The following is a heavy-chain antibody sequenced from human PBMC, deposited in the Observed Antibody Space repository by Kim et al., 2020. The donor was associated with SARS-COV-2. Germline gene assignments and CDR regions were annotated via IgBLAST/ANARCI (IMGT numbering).Heavy chain of an antibody. CDR3: VKDRGRVVDDGEFDY. Sequence: DAMKGRFNISRDNSKNTLYLQMSSLRAEDTAVYYCVKDRGRVVDDGEFDYWGQGTLVTVSS. J-gene: IGHJ4*02. D-gene: IGHD4-17*01. V-gene: IGHV3-64D*09.